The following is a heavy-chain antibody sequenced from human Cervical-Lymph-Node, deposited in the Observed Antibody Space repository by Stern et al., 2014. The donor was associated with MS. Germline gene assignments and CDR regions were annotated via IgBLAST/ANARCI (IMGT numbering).Heavy chain of an antibody. V-gene: IGHV2-5*02. CDR1: GFSFTSSRMG. J-gene: IGHJ4*02. Sequence: QITLKESGPTLVKPTQTLTLTCTFSGFSFTSSRMGVGWLRQPPGKALEWLALIYWDDDTRYSPSLKTRLTITKDNAKSQVVLRLTNMAPEDTGTYYCARTDNSLLSGYSHFDYCGQGAPVTVSS. D-gene: IGHD3-3*01. CDR3: ARTDNSLLSGYSHFDY. CDR2: IYWDDDT.